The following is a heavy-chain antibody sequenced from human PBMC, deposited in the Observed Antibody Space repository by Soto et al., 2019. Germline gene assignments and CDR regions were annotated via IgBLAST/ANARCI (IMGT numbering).Heavy chain of an antibody. J-gene: IGHJ6*02. V-gene: IGHV4-39*07. CDR3: AREIHDYGGYAMDV. D-gene: IGHD4-17*01. Sequence: SETLSLTCAVSGVSTNSNYFWGWIRQPPGRGLEWIGSIYYGGNTYYNPSLKSRVTISADSSKNQFSLKLSSVTAADTAVYYCAREIHDYGGYAMDVWGQGTTVTVSS. CDR1: GVSTNSNYF. CDR2: IYYGGNT.